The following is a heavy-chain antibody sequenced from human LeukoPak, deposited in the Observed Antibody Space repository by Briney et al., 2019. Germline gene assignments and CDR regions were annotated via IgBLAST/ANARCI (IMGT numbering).Heavy chain of an antibody. J-gene: IGHJ4*02. Sequence: PGGSLRLSCAASGFTFSSYGMHWVRQAPGKGLEWVALIWYDGSNKYYADSVKGRFTISRDNSKNTLYLQMNSLRAEDTAVYYCASWRGSGNYGGYFDYWGQGTLVIVSS. D-gene: IGHD3-10*01. V-gene: IGHV3-33*01. CDR2: IWYDGSNK. CDR3: ASWRGSGNYGGYFDY. CDR1: GFTFSSYG.